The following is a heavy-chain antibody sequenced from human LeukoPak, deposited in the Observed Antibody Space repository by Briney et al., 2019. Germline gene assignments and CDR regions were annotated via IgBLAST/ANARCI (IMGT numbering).Heavy chain of an antibody. D-gene: IGHD2-15*01. Sequence: GRSLRLFCAASGFTFSSYGMHWVRQAPGKGLEWVAVISYDGSNKYYADSVRGRFTISRDNSKNTLYLQMNSLRAEDTAVYYCAKGGVAAIFDYWGQGTLVTVSS. J-gene: IGHJ4*02. CDR1: GFTFSSYG. CDR2: ISYDGSNK. V-gene: IGHV3-30*18. CDR3: AKGGVAAIFDY.